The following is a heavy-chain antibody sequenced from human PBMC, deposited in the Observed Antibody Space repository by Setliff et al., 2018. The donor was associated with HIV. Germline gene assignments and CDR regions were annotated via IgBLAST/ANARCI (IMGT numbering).Heavy chain of an antibody. V-gene: IGHV1-18*01. CDR1: GYTFTSFG. CDR2: ISAYNGNT. Sequence: GASVKVSCKASGYTFTSFGISWVRQAPGQGLEWMGRISAYNGNTDYAQELQGRITLTTDTATSTAYMEVRSLRSDDTAVYYCARTDYGGNSGGNYFDYWGQGSLVTVSS. D-gene: IGHD4-17*01. J-gene: IGHJ4*02. CDR3: ARTDYGGNSGGNYFDY.